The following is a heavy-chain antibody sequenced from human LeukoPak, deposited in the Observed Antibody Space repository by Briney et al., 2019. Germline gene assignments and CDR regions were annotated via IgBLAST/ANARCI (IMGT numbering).Heavy chain of an antibody. J-gene: IGHJ3*02. CDR3: ARKYYYGSGSYYKDAFDI. CDR1: GFTFSSYE. CDR2: ISSSGSTI. V-gene: IGHV3-48*03. D-gene: IGHD3-10*01. Sequence: GGSLRLSCAASGFTFSSYEMNWVRQAPGKGLEWVSYISSSGSTIYYADSVKGRFTISRDNAKNPLYLQMNSLRAEDTAVYYCARKYYYGSGSYYKDAFDIWGQGTMVTVSS.